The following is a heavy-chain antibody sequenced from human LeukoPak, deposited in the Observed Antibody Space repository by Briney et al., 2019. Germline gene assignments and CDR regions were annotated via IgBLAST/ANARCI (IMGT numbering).Heavy chain of an antibody. CDR3: ARDLSSLDAFDI. Sequence: PGGSLRLSCAASGFTVSSNYMSWVRQAPGKGLEWASVIYSGGSTYYADSVKGRFTISRDNSKNTLYLQMNSLRAEDTAVYYCARDLSSLDAFDIWGQGTMVTVSS. J-gene: IGHJ3*02. D-gene: IGHD2/OR15-2a*01. CDR2: IYSGGST. CDR1: GFTVSSNY. V-gene: IGHV3-66*01.